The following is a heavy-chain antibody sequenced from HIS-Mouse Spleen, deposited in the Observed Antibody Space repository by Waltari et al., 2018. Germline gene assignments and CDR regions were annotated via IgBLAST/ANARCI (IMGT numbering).Heavy chain of an antibody. Sequence: QVQLQQWGAGLLKPSETLSLTCAVHCGSFSGYYWSWIRQPPGKGLEWIGEINHSGSTNYNPSLKSRVTISVDTSKNQFSLKLSSVTAADTAVYYCARVNSSFDYWGQGTLVTVSS. V-gene: IGHV4-34*01. CDR1: CGSFSGYY. CDR2: INHSGST. CDR3: ARVNSSFDY. J-gene: IGHJ4*02. D-gene: IGHD6-13*01.